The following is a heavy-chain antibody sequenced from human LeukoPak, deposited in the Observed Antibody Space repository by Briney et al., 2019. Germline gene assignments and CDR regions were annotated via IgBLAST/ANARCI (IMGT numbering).Heavy chain of an antibody. D-gene: IGHD6-13*01. Sequence: PAGSLTLSRAASGFTFSSYGMHWVRQAPGKGLEWVAFIRYDGTNKYYADSLNGRFTISRDNSKNTLYLQIDSLRSEATAVYYCARNPVISSWYGWFDPWGQGTLVTVSS. V-gene: IGHV3-30*02. J-gene: IGHJ5*02. CDR3: ARNPVISSWYGWFDP. CDR2: IRYDGTNK. CDR1: GFTFSSYG.